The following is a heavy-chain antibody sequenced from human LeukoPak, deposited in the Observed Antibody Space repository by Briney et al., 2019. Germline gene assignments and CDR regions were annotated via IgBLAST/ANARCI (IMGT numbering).Heavy chain of an antibody. V-gene: IGHV4-4*07. J-gene: IGHJ4*02. Sequence: SQTLSLTCTVSGASISAFHWTWFRQPAGKGLEWIGLIYSSGSTLFNPSLKSRVAMSVDLTKNQLSLKLTSVTAADTAMYYCARKDGDYWGRGTLVTVSS. CDR3: ARKDGDY. CDR2: IYSSGST. CDR1: GASISAFH.